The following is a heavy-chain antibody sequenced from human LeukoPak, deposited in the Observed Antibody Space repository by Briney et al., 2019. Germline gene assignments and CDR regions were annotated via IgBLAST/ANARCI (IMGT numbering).Heavy chain of an antibody. CDR1: GGSISSYY. V-gene: IGHV4-59*01. J-gene: IGHJ6*02. Sequence: PTETLSLTCTVSGGSISSYYWSWLRQPPGKGLEWIGYIDYSGSTDYNPSLKSRVTISVDTSKNQFSLKLSSVAAADTAVYYCARGRIAVTGGVYYYYYGMDVWGQGTTVTVPS. D-gene: IGHD6-19*01. CDR2: IDYSGST. CDR3: ARGRIAVTGGVYYYYYGMDV.